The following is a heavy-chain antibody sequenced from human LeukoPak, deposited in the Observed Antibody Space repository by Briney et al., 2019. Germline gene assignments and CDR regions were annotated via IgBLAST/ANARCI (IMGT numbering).Heavy chain of an antibody. Sequence: GGSLRLSCAASGFTFSSYGMHWVRQAPGKGPEWVAVISYDGSNKYYADSVKGRFTISRDNSKNTLYLQMNSLRAEDTAVYYCAKDRGVVTAILDYWGQGTLVTVSS. D-gene: IGHD2-21*02. CDR2: ISYDGSNK. CDR3: AKDRGVVTAILDY. J-gene: IGHJ4*02. V-gene: IGHV3-30*18. CDR1: GFTFSSYG.